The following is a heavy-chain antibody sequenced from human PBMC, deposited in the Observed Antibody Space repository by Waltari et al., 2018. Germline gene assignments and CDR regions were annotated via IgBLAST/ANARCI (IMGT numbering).Heavy chain of an antibody. D-gene: IGHD6-13*01. CDR3: AKDHSIAAAGTHYFDY. CDR1: GFTFSSYG. V-gene: IGHV3-30*18. CDR2: IWYDGSNK. J-gene: IGHJ4*02. Sequence: QVQLVESGGGVVQPGRSLRLSCAASGFTFSSYGLHWVRQAPGKGLEWVAGIWYDGSNKYYADAVKGRFTISRDNSKNTLYLQMNSLRAEDTAMYYWAKDHSIAAAGTHYFDYWGQGTLVTVSS.